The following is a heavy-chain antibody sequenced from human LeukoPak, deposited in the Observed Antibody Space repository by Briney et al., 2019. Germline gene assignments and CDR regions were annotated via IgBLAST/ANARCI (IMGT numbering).Heavy chain of an antibody. D-gene: IGHD2-2*01. J-gene: IGHJ6*03. CDR1: GGSISSGDYY. V-gene: IGHV4-30-4*08. CDR2: IYYSGST. CDR3: ARGLIVVVPAAAGRDYYYYYMDV. Sequence: SQTLSLTCTVSGGSISSGDYYWSWIRQPPGKGLEWIGYIYYSGSTYYNPSLKSRVTISVDTSKNQFSLKLSSVTAADTAVYYCARGLIVVVPAAAGRDYYYYYMDVWGKGTTVTVSS.